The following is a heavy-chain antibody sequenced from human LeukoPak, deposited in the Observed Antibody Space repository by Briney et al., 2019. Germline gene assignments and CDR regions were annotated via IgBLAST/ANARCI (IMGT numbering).Heavy chain of an antibody. CDR1: GFTFSSYA. CDR2: ISGSGGST. D-gene: IGHD3-22*01. J-gene: IGHJ4*02. CDR3: AKDREYYYDSSGCYDVPSFDY. Sequence: GGSLRLSCAASGFTFSSYAMSWVRQAPGKGLEWVSAISGSGGSTYYADSVKGRFTISRDNSKNTLYLQMNSLRAEDTAVYYCAKDREYYYDSSGCYDVPSFDYWGQGTLVTVSS. V-gene: IGHV3-23*01.